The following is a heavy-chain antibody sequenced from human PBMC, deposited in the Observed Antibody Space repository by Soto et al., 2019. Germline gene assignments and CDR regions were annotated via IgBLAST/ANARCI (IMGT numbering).Heavy chain of an antibody. CDR1: GGSFSGYY. J-gene: IGHJ4*02. V-gene: IGHV4-34*01. CDR2: INHSGST. Sequence: PSETLSLTCAVYGGSFSGYYWSWIRQPPGKGLEWIGEINHSGSTNYNPSLKSRVTISVDTSKNQFSLKLSSVTAADTAVYYCASTPHVNYWGQGTLVTVSS. CDR3: ASTPHVNY. D-gene: IGHD3-16*01.